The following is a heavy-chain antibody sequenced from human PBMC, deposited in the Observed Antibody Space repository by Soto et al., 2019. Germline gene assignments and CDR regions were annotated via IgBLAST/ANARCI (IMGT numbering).Heavy chain of an antibody. V-gene: IGHV1-69*12. CDR3: ESGIQLWLRRINNGYSG. CDR1: GGTFSTYA. D-gene: IGHD5-18*01. J-gene: IGHJ4*02. Sequence: QVQLVQSGAEVKKPESSVKVSCKAPGGTFSTYAISWVRQAPGQGLEWMGGIIPMFGTANYAQRLQVRVTITADESTTTVYMELSSLRSGDAAVYFCESGIQLWLRRINNGYSGWGQGTLVTVSS. CDR2: IIPMFGTA.